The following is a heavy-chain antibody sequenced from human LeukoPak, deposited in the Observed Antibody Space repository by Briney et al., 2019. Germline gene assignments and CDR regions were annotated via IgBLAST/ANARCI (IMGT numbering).Heavy chain of an antibody. V-gene: IGHV1-69*04. J-gene: IGHJ3*01. CDR2: IIPILGIA. Sequence: ASVKVSCKASGGTFSSYAISWVRQAPGQGLEWMGRIIPILGIANYAQKFQDRVTITADKSTSTDYMELSSLRSEDTAVYYCARERVGLDAFDYWGQGTMVTVSS. CDR3: ARERVGLDAFDY. D-gene: IGHD3-10*01. CDR1: GGTFSSYA.